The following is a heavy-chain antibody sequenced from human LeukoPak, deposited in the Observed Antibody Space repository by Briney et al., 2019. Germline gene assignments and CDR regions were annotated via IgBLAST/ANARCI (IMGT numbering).Heavy chain of an antibody. V-gene: IGHV4-31*03. CDR1: GGSISSGGYY. D-gene: IGHD4-23*01. CDR3: ARDLTDGGNLYYFDY. J-gene: IGHJ4*02. CDR2: IYYSGST. Sequence: SQTLSLTCTVSGGSISSGGYYWSWIRQHPGKGLEWIGYIYYSGSTYYNPSLKSRVTISVDTSKNQFSLKLSSVTAADTAVYYCARDLTDGGNLYYFDYWGQGTLVTVSS.